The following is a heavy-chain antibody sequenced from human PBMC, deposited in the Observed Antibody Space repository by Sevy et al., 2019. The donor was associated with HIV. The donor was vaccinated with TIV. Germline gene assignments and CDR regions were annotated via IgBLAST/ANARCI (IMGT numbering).Heavy chain of an antibody. J-gene: IGHJ6*02. D-gene: IGHD2-2*01. CDR2: ISGSGGST. Sequence: GGSLRLSCAASGFTFSSYAMSWVRQAPGKGLEWVSAISGSGGSTYYADSVKVRFTISRDNSKKTLYLQMNSLRAEDTAVYYCAKDGGDIVVVPAAIPVYYYYGMDVWGQGTTVTVSS. CDR3: AKDGGDIVVVPAAIPVYYYYGMDV. CDR1: GFTFSSYA. V-gene: IGHV3-23*01.